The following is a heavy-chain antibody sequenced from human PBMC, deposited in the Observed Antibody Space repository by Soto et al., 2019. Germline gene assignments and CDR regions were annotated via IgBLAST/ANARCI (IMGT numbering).Heavy chain of an antibody. D-gene: IGHD1-26*01. V-gene: IGHV3-30-3*01. J-gene: IGHJ4*02. CDR1: GFIFSSYT. Sequence: QVQLVESGGGVVQPGRSLRLSCAASGFIFSSYTMHWVRQAPGKGLEWVGVITYDGSKQYYADSVKGRFTISRDNSRNMLFLQMNSLRPDDTAVYYCARAPSGSYPEFDYWGQGTLVTVSS. CDR2: ITYDGSKQ. CDR3: ARAPSGSYPEFDY.